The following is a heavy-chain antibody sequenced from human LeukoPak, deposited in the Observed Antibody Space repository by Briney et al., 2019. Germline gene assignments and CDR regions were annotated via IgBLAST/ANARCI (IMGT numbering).Heavy chain of an antibody. CDR3: ARFISLGA. Sequence: GGSLSLSCEASGFSFSSFWMSWVRQAPGKGLEWVANIKQDGSEENYVDSVKGRFTISRDNAKKSLYLQMNSLRVEDTAVYYCARFISLGAWGQGTLVTVSS. V-gene: IGHV3-7*01. CDR2: IKQDGSEE. D-gene: IGHD3-10*01. J-gene: IGHJ5*02. CDR1: GFSFSSFW.